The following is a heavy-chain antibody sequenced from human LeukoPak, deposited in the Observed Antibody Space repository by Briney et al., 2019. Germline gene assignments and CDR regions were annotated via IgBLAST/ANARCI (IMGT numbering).Heavy chain of an antibody. CDR3: VGYYYGSGSYHNYPNFDY. D-gene: IGHD3-10*01. CDR1: GFTFSSYA. CDR2: INHSGST. J-gene: IGHJ4*02. Sequence: PGGSLRLSCAASGFTFSSYAMSWIRQPPGKGLEWIGEINHSGSTNYNPSLKSRVTISGDTSKNQFSLKLSPVTAADTAVYYCVGYYYGSGSYHNYPNFDYWGQGTLVTVSS. V-gene: IGHV4-34*08.